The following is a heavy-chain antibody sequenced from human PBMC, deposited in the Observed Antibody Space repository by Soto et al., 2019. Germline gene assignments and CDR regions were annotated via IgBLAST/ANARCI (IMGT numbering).Heavy chain of an antibody. CDR2: IYSTGST. CDR3: ARDKGPRRSYYGMDV. CDR1: GASISSYC. J-gene: IGHJ6*02. V-gene: IGHV4-59*01. Sequence: PSETLSLTCTVSGASISSYCWSWIRQPPGKGLEWIGFIYSTGSTNYNPSLRSRVTISVDTSKNQFSLKLRSVNAADTAVYFCARDKGPRRSYYGMDVWGQGTTVTVSS. D-gene: IGHD6-6*01.